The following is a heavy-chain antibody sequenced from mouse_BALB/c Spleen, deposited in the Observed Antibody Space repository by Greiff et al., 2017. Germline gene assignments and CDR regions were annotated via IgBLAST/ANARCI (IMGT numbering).Heavy chain of an antibody. CDR1: GFTFSSYA. CDR2: ISSGGST. J-gene: IGHJ2*01. CDR3: ARLRDLGY. D-gene: IGHD1-2*01. Sequence: VMLVESGGGLVQPGGSLKLSCAASGFTFSSYALSWVRQTPEKRLEWVASISSGGSTYYPDSVKGRFTISRDNARNILYLQMSSLRSEDTAMYYCARLRDLGYWGQGTTLTGSS. V-gene: IGHV5-6-5*01.